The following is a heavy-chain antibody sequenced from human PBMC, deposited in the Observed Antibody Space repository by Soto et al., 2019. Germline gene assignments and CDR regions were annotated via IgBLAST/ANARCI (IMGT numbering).Heavy chain of an antibody. V-gene: IGHV4-59*08. Sequence: SETLSLTCTVSGVSIISYYWSWILQPPGKGLEWIGYIYYSGSTNYNPPLKSRVTISVDTSKNQFSLKLSSVTAADTAVEYCASRYGATIDSWCQGTVVTVAS. D-gene: IGHD4-17*01. CDR3: ASRYGATIDS. J-gene: IGHJ4*02. CDR1: GVSIISYY. CDR2: IYYSGST.